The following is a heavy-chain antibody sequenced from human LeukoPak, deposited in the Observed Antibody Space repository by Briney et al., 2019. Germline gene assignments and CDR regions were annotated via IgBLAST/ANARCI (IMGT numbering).Heavy chain of an antibody. CDR3: ARHYIAADGGDAFDI. Sequence: KPSETLSLTCTVSGGSISGYYWTWIRQSPGKGLEWLGYIHYSGSTNYNPSLKSRVTISVDTSKNQFSLKLSSVTAADTAVYYCARHYIAADGGDAFDIWGQGTMVTVSS. CDR1: GGSISGYY. V-gene: IGHV4-59*08. D-gene: IGHD6-13*01. J-gene: IGHJ3*02. CDR2: IHYSGST.